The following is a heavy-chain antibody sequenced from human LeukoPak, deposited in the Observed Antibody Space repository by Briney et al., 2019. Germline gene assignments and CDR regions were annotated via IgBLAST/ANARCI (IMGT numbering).Heavy chain of an antibody. CDR1: GFTLSSYW. V-gene: IGHV3-74*01. J-gene: IGHJ4*02. Sequence: GGSLRLSCAASGFTLSSYWMHWVRQAPGKGPVWVSRMNGDGSSTSYADSVKGRFTISRDDAKNTLYLQMNSLRAEDTAVYYCARFTVVTPRGSVRGQGTLVTVSS. CDR2: MNGDGSST. CDR3: ARFTVVTPRGSV. D-gene: IGHD4-23*01.